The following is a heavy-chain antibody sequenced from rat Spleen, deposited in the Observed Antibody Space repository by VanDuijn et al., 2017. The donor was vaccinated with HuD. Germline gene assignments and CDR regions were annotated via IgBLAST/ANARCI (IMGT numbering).Heavy chain of an antibody. CDR1: GFTFSNYD. V-gene: IGHV5-25*01. D-gene: IGHD1-11*01. Sequence: EVQLVESGGGLVQPGRSLKLSCAASGFTFSNYDMAWVRQAPTKGLEWVASISPSGGSTYYRDSVKGRFTVSRDNAKSTLYLQMESLRSEDTATYYCARQLTTEASFDYWGQGVMVTVSS. CDR2: ISPSGGST. CDR3: ARQLTTEASFDY. J-gene: IGHJ2*01.